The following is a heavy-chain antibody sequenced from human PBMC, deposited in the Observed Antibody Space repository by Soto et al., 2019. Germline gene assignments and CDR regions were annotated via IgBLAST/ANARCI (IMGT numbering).Heavy chain of an antibody. V-gene: IGHV3-11*01. CDR3: ARDFRRYHPSGYCSGGSCYSVYFDY. CDR1: GFTFSDYY. CDR2: ISSSGSTI. J-gene: IGHJ4*02. D-gene: IGHD2-15*01. Sequence: QVQLVESGGGLVKPGGSLRLSCAASGFTFSDYYMSWIRQAPGKGLEWASYISSSGSTIYYADSVKGRFTISRDNAKNSLYLQMNSLRAEDTAVYYCARDFRRYHPSGYCSGGSCYSVYFDYWGQGTLVTVSS.